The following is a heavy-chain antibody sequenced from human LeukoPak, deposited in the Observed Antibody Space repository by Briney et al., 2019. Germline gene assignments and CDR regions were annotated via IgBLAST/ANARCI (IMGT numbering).Heavy chain of an antibody. CDR3: SNTPYAAYGHYHLDY. CDR2: LSGSDDTT. J-gene: IGHJ4*02. CDR1: GFTFSSQT. D-gene: IGHD3-10*01. Sequence: GGSLRLSCAASGFTFSSQTRSWVRQAPGKRLEWGSVLSGSDDTTYYSGSLKGRFTIFWDNSKNTLYLLMCSLRHEATPVFYSSNTPYAAYGHYHLDYWGQGTLVTVSS. V-gene: IGHV3-23*01.